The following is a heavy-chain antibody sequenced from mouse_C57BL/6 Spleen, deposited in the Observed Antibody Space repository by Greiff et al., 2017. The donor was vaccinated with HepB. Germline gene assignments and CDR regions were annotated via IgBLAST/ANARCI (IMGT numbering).Heavy chain of an antibody. CDR2: ISDGGSYT. D-gene: IGHD2-4*01. Sequence: DVMLVESGGGLVKPGGSLKLSCAASGFTFSSYAMSWVRQTPEKRLEWVATISDGGSYTYYPDNVKGRFTISRDNAKNNLYLQMSHLKSEDTAMYYCARDSLYDYDGFAYWGQGTLVTVSA. CDR1: GFTFSSYA. J-gene: IGHJ3*01. V-gene: IGHV5-4*01. CDR3: ARDSLYDYDGFAY.